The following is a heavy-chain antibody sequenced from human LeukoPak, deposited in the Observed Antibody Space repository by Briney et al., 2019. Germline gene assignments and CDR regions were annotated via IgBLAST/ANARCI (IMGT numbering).Heavy chain of an antibody. D-gene: IGHD3-3*01. CDR3: AREGYTYDFWSTYAFDI. Sequence: SETLSLTCTVSGGSISSYYWSWIRQPPGKGLEWIGYIYYSGSTYYNPSLKSRVTISVDTSKNQFSLKLSSVTAADTAVYYCAREGYTYDFWSTYAFDIWGQGTMVTVSS. V-gene: IGHV4-30-4*08. J-gene: IGHJ3*02. CDR1: GGSISSYY. CDR2: IYYSGST.